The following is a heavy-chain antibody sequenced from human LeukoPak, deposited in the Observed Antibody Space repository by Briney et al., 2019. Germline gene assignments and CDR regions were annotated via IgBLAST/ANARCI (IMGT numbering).Heavy chain of an antibody. D-gene: IGHD6-19*01. V-gene: IGHV4-4*02. CDR2: MYLGGTT. CDR1: GGSISSLNL. Sequence: SETLSLTCIVSGGSISSLNLWSWLRQPPGKGLEWIGGMYLGGTTNFNPSLKSRVTILIDKSKNQLSLQLTSVTAADTAVYYCAGLEGRYSTDWFYFFDYWGQGALVTVSS. J-gene: IGHJ4*02. CDR3: AGLEGRYSTDWFYFFDY.